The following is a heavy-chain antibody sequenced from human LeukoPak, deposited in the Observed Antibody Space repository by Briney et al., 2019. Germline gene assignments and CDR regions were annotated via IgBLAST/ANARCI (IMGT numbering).Heavy chain of an antibody. Sequence: TSETLSLTCTVSGGSISSGGYYWSWIRQHPGKGLEWIGYIYYSGSTYYNPSLKSRVTISVDTSKNQFSLKLSSVTAADTAVYYCARWRSDYVWGRVFDYWGQGTLVTVSS. CDR3: ARWRSDYVWGRVFDY. CDR1: GGSISSGGYY. V-gene: IGHV4-31*03. J-gene: IGHJ4*02. CDR2: IYYSGST. D-gene: IGHD3-16*01.